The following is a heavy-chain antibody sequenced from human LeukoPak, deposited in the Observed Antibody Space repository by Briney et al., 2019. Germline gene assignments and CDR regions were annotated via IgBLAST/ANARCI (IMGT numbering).Heavy chain of an antibody. V-gene: IGHV1-18*01. CDR2: ISAYNGNT. Sequence: ASVKLSCKASGYTFTSYGISWVRQAPGQGLEWMGWISAYNGNTNYAQKLQGRVTMTTDTSTSTAYMGLRSLRSDDTAVYYCAKLTSSNWFDPWGQGTLVSVSS. D-gene: IGHD3-16*01. J-gene: IGHJ5*02. CDR3: AKLTSSNWFDP. CDR1: GYTFTSYG.